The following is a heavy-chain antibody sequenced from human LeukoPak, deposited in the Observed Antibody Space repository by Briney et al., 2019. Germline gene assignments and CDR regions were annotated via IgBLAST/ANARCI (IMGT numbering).Heavy chain of an antibody. D-gene: IGHD3-10*01. CDR1: GFTFSNYA. J-gene: IGHJ4*02. V-gene: IGHV3-30-3*01. CDR3: VKDRTGTYTLDY. CDR2: ISDDGSRQ. Sequence: GGSLSLSCAATGFTFSNYAIHWGRQAPGKGLEWVAFISDDGSRQHYADSVKGRFTISRDNSKNTLNLQMNSLRAEGTAVYYCVKDRTGTYTLDYWGQGTMVTVSS.